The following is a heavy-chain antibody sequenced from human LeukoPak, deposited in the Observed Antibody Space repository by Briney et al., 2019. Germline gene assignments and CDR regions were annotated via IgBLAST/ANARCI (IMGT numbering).Heavy chain of an antibody. Sequence: ASVKVSCKASGYTFTSYGISWVEQAPGQGLEWMGWISAYNGNTNYAQKLQGRVTMTTDTSTSTAYMELRSLRSDDTAVYYCARNIVVVVAAKAEPNWFDPWGQGTLVTVSS. D-gene: IGHD2-15*01. CDR1: GYTFTSYG. CDR3: ARNIVVVVAAKAEPNWFDP. J-gene: IGHJ5*02. V-gene: IGHV1-18*01. CDR2: ISAYNGNT.